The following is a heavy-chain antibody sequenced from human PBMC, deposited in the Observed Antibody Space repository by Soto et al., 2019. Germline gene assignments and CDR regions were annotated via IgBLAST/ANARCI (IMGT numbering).Heavy chain of an antibody. J-gene: IGHJ5*01. CDR3: AKGPWASTWNNFFDS. D-gene: IGHD6-13*01. V-gene: IGHV3-23*01. CDR1: GFTFSNYA. Sequence: EVQLLESGGGLVQPGGSLRLSCVASGFTFSNYAMSWVRQAPGKGLEWVSTISGGGSTTVYADSVKGRFAISRDNSXXTLFLQEDGLRADDTAVYFCAKGPWASTWNNFFDSWGQGTLVTVSS. CDR2: ISGGGSTT.